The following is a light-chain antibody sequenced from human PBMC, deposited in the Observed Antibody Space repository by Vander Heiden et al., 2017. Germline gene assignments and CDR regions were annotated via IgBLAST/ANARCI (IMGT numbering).Light chain of an antibody. CDR2: SNN. CDR3: ASWDDSLSGWV. V-gene: IGLV1-44*01. CDR1: SSNIGSNT. Sequence: QSVLSKPPSASGTNGQGVTISCSGSSSNIGSNTVHWYQQLPGAAPQLLIYSNNQRPSGVPDRFSGSKSGTSASLAISGLQSEDEADYYCASWDDSLSGWVFGGGTKLTVL. J-gene: IGLJ3*02.